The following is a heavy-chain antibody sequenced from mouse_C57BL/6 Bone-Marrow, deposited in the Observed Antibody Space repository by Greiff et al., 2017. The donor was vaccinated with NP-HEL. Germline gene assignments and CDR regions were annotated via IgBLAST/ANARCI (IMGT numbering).Heavy chain of an antibody. D-gene: IGHD1-1*01. J-gene: IGHJ4*01. CDR1: GYTFTSYG. CDR2: IYPRSGNT. CDR3: ARWAYYYGSSHYAMDY. Sequence: QVQLQQSGAELARPGASVKLSCKASGYTFTSYGISWVKQRTGQGLEWIGEIYPRSGNTYYNEKFKGKATLTADKSSSTAYMELRSLTSEDSAVYVCARWAYYYGSSHYAMDYWGQGTSVTVSS. V-gene: IGHV1-81*01.